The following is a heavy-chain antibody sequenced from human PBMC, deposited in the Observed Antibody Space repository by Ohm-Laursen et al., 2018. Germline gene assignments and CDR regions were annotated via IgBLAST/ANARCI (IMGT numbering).Heavy chain of an antibody. D-gene: IGHD3-22*01. CDR1: GGSISSSSYC. CDR3: ARAGDSSGYGDY. Sequence: TLSLTCSVSGGSISSSSYCWGWIRQPPGKGLEWIGNIYYSGSTYYNPSLKSRATISVDTPKNQFSLKLSSVTAADTAVYYCARAGDSSGYGDYWGQGTLVTVSP. V-gene: IGHV4-39*07. J-gene: IGHJ4*02. CDR2: IYYSGST.